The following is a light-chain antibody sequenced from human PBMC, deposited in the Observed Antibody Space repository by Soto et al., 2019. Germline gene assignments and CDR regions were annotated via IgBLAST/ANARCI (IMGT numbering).Light chain of an antibody. Sequence: IRMTQSPSSFSASTGDRVTITCRASQGISSYLAWYQQKPGKAPKLLIYAASTLQSGVPSRFSGSGSGTDFTLTISCLQSEDFATYYCQQYYSYPFTFGGGTKVDIK. CDR3: QQYYSYPFT. V-gene: IGKV1-8*01. CDR2: AAS. J-gene: IGKJ4*01. CDR1: QGISSY.